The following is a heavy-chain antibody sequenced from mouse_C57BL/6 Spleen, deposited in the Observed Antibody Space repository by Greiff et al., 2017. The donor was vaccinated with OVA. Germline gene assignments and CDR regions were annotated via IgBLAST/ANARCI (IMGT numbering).Heavy chain of an antibody. Sequence: QVQLQQPGAELVRPGSSVKLSCKASGYTFTSYWMHWVKQRPIQGLEWIGNIDPSDSETHYNQKFKDKATLTVDKSSSTAYMQLSSLTSEDSAVYYCARGRNNYYGSSHWYFDVWGTGTTVTVSS. J-gene: IGHJ1*03. D-gene: IGHD1-1*01. CDR2: IDPSDSET. CDR1: GYTFTSYW. V-gene: IGHV1-52*01. CDR3: ARGRNNYYGSSHWYFDV.